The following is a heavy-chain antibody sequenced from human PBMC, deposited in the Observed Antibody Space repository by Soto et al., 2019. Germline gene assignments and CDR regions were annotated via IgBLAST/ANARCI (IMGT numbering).Heavy chain of an antibody. CDR3: ARDQDYDDSSGSDTFDI. CDR2: ISYDGSKK. D-gene: IGHD3-22*01. Sequence: QVQLVESGGGVVQPGRSLRLSCAASGFTFSSYARHWVRQAPGKGLEWVAVISYDGSKKFSADSVKGRFTISRDNSKNTLYLQMNSLRAEDTAVYYCARDQDYDDSSGSDTFDIWGQGTMVTVSS. V-gene: IGHV3-30-3*01. J-gene: IGHJ3*02. CDR1: GFTFSSYA.